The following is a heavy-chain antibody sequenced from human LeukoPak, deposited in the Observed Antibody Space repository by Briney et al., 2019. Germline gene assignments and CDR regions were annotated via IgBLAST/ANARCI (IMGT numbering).Heavy chain of an antibody. Sequence: GGSLRLSCAASGFTFSSYWMTWVRQAPGKGLEWVSAVSGTGGSTYYADSVKGRFTISRDNSKNTLYLQMNSLRAEDTAVYYCAKVGAMVRGAIDYWGQGTLVTVSS. V-gene: IGHV3-23*01. J-gene: IGHJ4*02. CDR2: VSGTGGST. CDR3: AKVGAMVRGAIDY. CDR1: GFTFSSYW. D-gene: IGHD3-10*01.